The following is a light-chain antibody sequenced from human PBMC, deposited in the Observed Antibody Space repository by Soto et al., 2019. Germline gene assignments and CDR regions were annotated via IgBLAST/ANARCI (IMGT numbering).Light chain of an antibody. CDR1: QSISGTS. J-gene: IGKJ5*01. CDR3: QQYGSSPPIT. CDR2: GAS. Sequence: EIVLTQSPGTLSLSPGERATLSCKASQSISGTSLAWYQQKPGQAPRLLIYGASNRAAGIPDRFSGSGSATDFTLTISRLEPEDFVVYYCQQYGSSPPITFGQGTRLEIK. V-gene: IGKV3-20*01.